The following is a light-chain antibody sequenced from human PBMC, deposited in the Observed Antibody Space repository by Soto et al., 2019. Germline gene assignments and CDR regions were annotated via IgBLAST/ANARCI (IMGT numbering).Light chain of an antibody. CDR3: CPYAGSNTLI. J-gene: IGLJ2*01. CDR1: SSDVGIFNY. CDR2: EVN. Sequence: SALTQPPSASGSPGQSVTISCTGTSSDVGIFNYVSWYQQHPDQAPKLLIFEVNKRPSGVPDRFSASKSGNTASLTVSGLQAEDEADYYCCPYAGSNTLIFGGGTKLTVL. V-gene: IGLV2-8*01.